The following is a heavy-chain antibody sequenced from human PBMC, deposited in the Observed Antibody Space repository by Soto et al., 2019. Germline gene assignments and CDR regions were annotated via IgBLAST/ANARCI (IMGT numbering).Heavy chain of an antibody. CDR2: IYHXXXT. Sequence: QVQLQESGPGLVKPSGTLSLTCAVSGGSISSSXXXXXVRQPPGKGLEWIGEIYHXXXTNYNPSLKSRVTXXVDXSKNXXXXXXXXXXAADTAVYYCARLRGDYDYVWGSSIWGQGTLVTVSS. CDR1: GGSISSSXX. V-gene: IGHV4-4*02. CDR3: ARLRGDYDYVWGSSI. D-gene: IGHD3-16*01. J-gene: IGHJ4*02.